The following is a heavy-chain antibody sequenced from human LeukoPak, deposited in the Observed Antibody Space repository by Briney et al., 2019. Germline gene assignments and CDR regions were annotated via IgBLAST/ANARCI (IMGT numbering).Heavy chain of an antibody. Sequence: GGSLRLSCAASGFTFSNYAMRWVRQAPGKGLEWVSGISGSGDSTYYADSVKGRFTISRDNSKNTLYLQMNSLRAEDTAVYYCAKEGGSYYPFDYWGQGTLVTVSS. CDR1: GFTFSNYA. CDR2: ISGSGDST. CDR3: AKEGGSYYPFDY. V-gene: IGHV3-23*01. D-gene: IGHD1-26*01. J-gene: IGHJ4*02.